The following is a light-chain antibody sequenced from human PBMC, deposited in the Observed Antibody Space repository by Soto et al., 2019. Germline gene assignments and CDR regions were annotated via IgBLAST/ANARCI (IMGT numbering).Light chain of an antibody. Sequence: EIVMTQSPATLSVSPGASATLFCRASESVSSDLAWYRQKPGQAPRLLIYYASIRATGIPARFSGSGSGTDFTLTINSLQSEDVAVYFCQQYYMWPPVFGQGTKLQI. V-gene: IGKV3-15*01. CDR2: YAS. CDR3: QQYYMWPPV. J-gene: IGKJ2*01. CDR1: ESVSSD.